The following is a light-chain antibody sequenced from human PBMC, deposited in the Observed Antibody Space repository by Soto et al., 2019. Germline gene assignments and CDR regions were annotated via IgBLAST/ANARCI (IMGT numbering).Light chain of an antibody. CDR3: QQYGDSPWT. J-gene: IGKJ1*01. CDR1: QSFRGL. Sequence: ELVLTQSPVTLSLSPGERATLSCRASQSFRGLLAWYQQKPGQAPRLLFYGASNWASGIPARFRGSGSGTDFTLTISRLEPEDFAVYYCQQYGDSPWTFGQGTKVDIK. V-gene: IGKV3-20*01. CDR2: GAS.